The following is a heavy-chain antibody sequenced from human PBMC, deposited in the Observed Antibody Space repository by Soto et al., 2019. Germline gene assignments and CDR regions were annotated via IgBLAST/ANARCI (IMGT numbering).Heavy chain of an antibody. D-gene: IGHD3-3*01. CDR3: ARGYYDFWSGYYIEMNWFDP. V-gene: IGHV1-18*01. CDR1: GYTFTSYG. J-gene: IGHJ5*02. CDR2: ISAYNGNT. Sequence: ASLKVSCKASGYTFTSYGISWVRQAPGQGLEWMGWISAYNGNTNYAQKLQGRVTMTTDTSTSTAYMELRSLRSDDTAVYYCARGYYDFWSGYYIEMNWFDPWGQGTLVTVSS.